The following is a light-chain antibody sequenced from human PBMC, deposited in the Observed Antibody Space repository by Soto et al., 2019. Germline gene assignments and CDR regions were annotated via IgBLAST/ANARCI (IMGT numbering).Light chain of an antibody. CDR3: QQRSNWPPEVT. CDR2: DTS. V-gene: IGKV3-11*01. CDR1: QSVGSF. J-gene: IGKJ5*01. Sequence: EIVLTQSPATLSLSPGERATLSCRASQSVGSFLAWYQQKPGQAPRLLIYDTSIRATGIPARFSGSGSGTDFTLTISSLEPEDFAVYYCQQRSNWPPEVTFGQGTRLEI.